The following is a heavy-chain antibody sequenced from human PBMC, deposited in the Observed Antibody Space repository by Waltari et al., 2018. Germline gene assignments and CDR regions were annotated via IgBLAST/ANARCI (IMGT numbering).Heavy chain of an antibody. CDR3: ANGPYGDYEVGRPYYYYGMDV. V-gene: IGHV3-23*04. Sequence: EVQLVESGGGLVQPGGSLRLSCAASGFTFSSYAMSWVRQAPGKGLEWVSAISGSGGSTYDADYVKGRFTISRDKSKNTLYLQMNSLRAEDTAVYYCANGPYGDYEVGRPYYYYGMDVWGQGTTVTVSS. CDR1: GFTFSSYA. J-gene: IGHJ6*02. D-gene: IGHD4-17*01. CDR2: ISGSGGST.